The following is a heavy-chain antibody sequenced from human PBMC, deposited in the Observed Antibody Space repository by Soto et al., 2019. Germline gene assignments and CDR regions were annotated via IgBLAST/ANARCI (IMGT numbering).Heavy chain of an antibody. D-gene: IGHD4-17*01. CDR3: ATDGRLRWKDY. CDR2: ISYDGSNE. CDR1: GFIFSSYA. V-gene: IGHV3-30-3*01. Sequence: QVQLVESGGGVVQPGRSLRLSCAASGFIFSSYAMHWVRQAPGKGLEWVAVISYDGSNEYYADSVKGRFTISRDNSKKTLYLQMNSLRAEDTAVYYCATDGRLRWKDYWGQGTLVTVSS. J-gene: IGHJ4*02.